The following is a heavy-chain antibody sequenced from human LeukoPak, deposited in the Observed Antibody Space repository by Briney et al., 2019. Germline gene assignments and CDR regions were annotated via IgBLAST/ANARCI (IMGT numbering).Heavy chain of an antibody. CDR1: GGTFSSYA. Sequence: ASVRVSCKASGGTFSSYAISWVRQAPGQGLEWMGRIIPILGIANYAQKFQGRVTITADKSTSTAYMELSSLRSEDTAVYYCAREPGNTVSYNWFDPWGQGTLVTVSS. CDR2: IIPILGIA. J-gene: IGHJ5*02. V-gene: IGHV1-69*04. CDR3: AREPGNTVSYNWFDP. D-gene: IGHD4-17*01.